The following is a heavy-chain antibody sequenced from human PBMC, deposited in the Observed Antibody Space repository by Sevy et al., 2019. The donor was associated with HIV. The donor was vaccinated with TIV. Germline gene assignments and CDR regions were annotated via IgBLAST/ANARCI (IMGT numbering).Heavy chain of an antibody. CDR3: AKDRGTDV. CDR2: ISYDGSNK. CDR1: GFTFSSYG. V-gene: IGHV3-30*18. Sequence: GGSLRLSCAASGFTFSSYGMHWVRQAPGKGLEWVAVISYDGSNKYYADSVKGRFTISRDNSKNTLYLQMNSLRAEDTAVYYCAKDRGTDVWGQGTTVTVSS. J-gene: IGHJ6*02.